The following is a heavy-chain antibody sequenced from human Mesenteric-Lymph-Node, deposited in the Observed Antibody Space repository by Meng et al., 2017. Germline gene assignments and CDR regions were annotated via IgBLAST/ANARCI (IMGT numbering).Heavy chain of an antibody. J-gene: IGHJ4*02. V-gene: IGHV3-72*01. D-gene: IGHD3-9*01. CDR3: ASDPTGIRGLGY. CDR2: IRNSARRYTT. CDR1: GFPFSDHF. Sequence: VWLVACGGGLVQPGASLRLSCAASGFPFSDHFMDWVRQAPGKGLEWVGRIRNSARRYTTEYAASVKGRFTISRDDSQRSLFLQMHSLRTEDTAVYYCASDPTGIRGLGYWGQGTLVTVSS.